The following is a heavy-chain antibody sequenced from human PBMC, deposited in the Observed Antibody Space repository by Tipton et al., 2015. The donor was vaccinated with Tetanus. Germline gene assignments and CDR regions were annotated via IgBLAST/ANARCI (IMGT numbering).Heavy chain of an antibody. D-gene: IGHD5-12*01. Sequence: QVQLVQSGPEVKMPGDSVKVSCKASFGSTFNSFIITWVRQAPGQGLEWMGWIRAHNGDTKYAQKFQGRVTLTTDTSTMTAYMEVRSPRSDDTAVYYCVREINGGNSGYDYYFDNWGQGTLVTVSA. CDR3: VREINGGNSGYDYYFDN. V-gene: IGHV1-18*01. CDR1: FGSTFNSFI. J-gene: IGHJ4*02. CDR2: IRAHNGDT.